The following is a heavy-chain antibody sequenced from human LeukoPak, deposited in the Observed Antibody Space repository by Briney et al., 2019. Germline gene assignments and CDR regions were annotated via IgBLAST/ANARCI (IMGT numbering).Heavy chain of an antibody. CDR3: VSTTRSSPFDN. Sequence: GGSLRLSCAASGFTFSAYCMSWIRQAPGKGLEWLANIKQDGSDKQYVDSVKGRFAISRDNAKTSVYLQMNSLRAEDTAVYYCVSTTRSSPFDNWGQGTLVTVSS. D-gene: IGHD1-1*01. CDR1: GFTFSAYC. CDR2: IKQDGSDK. J-gene: IGHJ4*02. V-gene: IGHV3-7*01.